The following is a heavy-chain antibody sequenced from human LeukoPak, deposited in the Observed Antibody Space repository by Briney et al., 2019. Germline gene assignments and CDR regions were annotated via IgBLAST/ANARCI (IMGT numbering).Heavy chain of an antibody. CDR2: IYYSGST. J-gene: IGHJ4*02. D-gene: IGHD5-18*01. Sequence: AETLSLTCTVSGGSISSYYWSWIRQPPGKGLEWIGYIYYSGSTNYNPSLKSRVTVSVDTSTKQFSLKLSSVTAADTAVYYCASGYSYGHFDYWGQGTLVTVSS. CDR3: ASGYSYGHFDY. V-gene: IGHV4-59*01. CDR1: GGSISSYY.